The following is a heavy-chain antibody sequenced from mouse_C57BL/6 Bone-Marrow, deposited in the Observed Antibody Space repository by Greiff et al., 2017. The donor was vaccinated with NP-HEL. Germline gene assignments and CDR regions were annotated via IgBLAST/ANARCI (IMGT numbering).Heavy chain of an antibody. CDR1: GYTFTDHT. V-gene: IGHV1-78*01. D-gene: IGHD3-2*02. J-gene: IGHJ2*01. CDR2: IYPRDGST. CDR3: ARGDSSGYDFGC. Sequence: VKLMESDAELVKPGASVKISCKVSGYTFTDHTIHWMKQRPEQGLEWIGYIYPRDGSTKYNEKFNGKATLTADESSSTAYMQLNSLTYEDAAVYFGARGDSSGYDFGCRGKGTTLTVST.